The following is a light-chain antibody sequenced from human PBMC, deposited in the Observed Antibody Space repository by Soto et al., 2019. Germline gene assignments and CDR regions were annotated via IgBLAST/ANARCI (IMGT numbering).Light chain of an antibody. V-gene: IGKV1-12*01. Sequence: DIQMTQSPSSVSASVGDRVTITCRASQDIGSWLAWYQQKPGKAPKLLIYAASSLQSGIPSRFSGSGSGTDFALTISSLQPEDFATYYCQRANSFPPLTFGGGTKVDIK. CDR1: QDIGSW. J-gene: IGKJ4*01. CDR3: QRANSFPPLT. CDR2: AAS.